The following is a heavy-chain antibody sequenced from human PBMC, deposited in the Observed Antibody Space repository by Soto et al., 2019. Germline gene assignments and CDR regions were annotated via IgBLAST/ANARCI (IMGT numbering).Heavy chain of an antibody. Sequence: GESLKIFCTGWGYAFTSYWIAWVRQMPGKGLEWMGIIYPGDSDTRYSPSFQGQVTISADKSITTAYLQWSSLKASDTAMYYCARGYCTTSICDPWFDPWGQGTLVTVSS. CDR1: GYAFTSYW. CDR2: IYPGDSDT. D-gene: IGHD2-8*01. V-gene: IGHV5-51*01. CDR3: ARGYCTTSICDPWFDP. J-gene: IGHJ5*02.